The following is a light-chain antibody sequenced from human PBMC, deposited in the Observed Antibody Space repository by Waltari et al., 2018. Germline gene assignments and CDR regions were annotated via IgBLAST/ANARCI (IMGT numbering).Light chain of an antibody. V-gene: IGKV3-11*01. CDR3: QQRNHWIT. J-gene: IGKJ5*01. CDR1: QKINMY. Sequence: EIVLTQSPATLSMSPGDRATLSCRASQKINMYLAWYQQKPGQGPRLLIYDATDRAAGVPARFSGSGSGTEFTLTISSLEPEDFAVYHCQQRNHWITFGQGTRLEI. CDR2: DAT.